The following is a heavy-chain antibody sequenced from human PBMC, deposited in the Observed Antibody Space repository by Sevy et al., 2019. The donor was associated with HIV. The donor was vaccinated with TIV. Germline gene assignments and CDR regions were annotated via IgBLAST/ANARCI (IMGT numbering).Heavy chain of an antibody. Sequence: ASVKVSCKASGYTFTGYYMYWVRQAPGQGLEWMGWINPNSGGTNYAQKFQGRVTMTRDTSISTAYMELSRLRSDDTAVYYCARGYWRVFYYFDYWGQGTLVTVSS. V-gene: IGHV1-2*02. CDR3: ARGYWRVFYYFDY. CDR2: INPNSGGT. J-gene: IGHJ4*02. CDR1: GYTFTGYY. D-gene: IGHD1-1*01.